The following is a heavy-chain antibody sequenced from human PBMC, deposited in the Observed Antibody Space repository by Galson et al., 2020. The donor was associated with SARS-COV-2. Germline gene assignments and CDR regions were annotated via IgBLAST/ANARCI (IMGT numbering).Heavy chain of an antibody. J-gene: IGHJ6*03. D-gene: IGHD2-8*01. CDR1: GGSFSTYS. Sequence: SETLSLTCAVYGGSFSTYSWSWVRQPPGKGLEWIGEINHSGSTNYNPSLKSRVFISVDTSKNQFSLKLSSVTAADTAVYYCARGGSRPIMVFDYYYFYMDVWGKGTTVTVSS. CDR2: INHSGST. CDR3: ARGGSRPIMVFDYYYFYMDV. V-gene: IGHV4-34*01.